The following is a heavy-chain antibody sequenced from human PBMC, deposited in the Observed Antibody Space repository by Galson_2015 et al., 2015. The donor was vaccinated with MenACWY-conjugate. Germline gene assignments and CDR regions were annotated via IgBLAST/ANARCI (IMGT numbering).Heavy chain of an antibody. Sequence: ALRLSCAASGFAFSGYWMNWVRQAPGKGLVWVSHIKSDGTVTTYADSVKGRFTISRDNAKNTLYLQMNSLRAEDTAVYYCTRDSSYSNDYWGQGTLVAVSS. V-gene: IGHV3-74*03. J-gene: IGHJ4*02. CDR3: TRDSSYSNDY. CDR1: GFAFSGYW. D-gene: IGHD6-13*01. CDR2: IKSDGTVT.